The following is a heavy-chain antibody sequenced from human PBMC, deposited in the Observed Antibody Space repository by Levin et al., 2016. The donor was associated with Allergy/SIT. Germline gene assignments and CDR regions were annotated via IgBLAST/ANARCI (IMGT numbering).Heavy chain of an antibody. Sequence: WIRQPPGKGLEWVAVISYDGSGIFYADSVRGRVTISRDNSKNTLYVEMNSLRADDTAVYYCVRGPPRGVWSDALDFDYWGQGTLVTVSS. V-gene: IGHV3-30*04. D-gene: IGHD3-3*01. CDR2: ISYDGSGI. CDR3: VRGPPRGVWSDALDFDY. J-gene: IGHJ4*02.